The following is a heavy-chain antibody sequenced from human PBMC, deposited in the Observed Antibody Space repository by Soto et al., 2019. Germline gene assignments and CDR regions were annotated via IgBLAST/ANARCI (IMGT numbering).Heavy chain of an antibody. CDR2: IYYTGST. V-gene: IGHV4-59*01. J-gene: IGHJ4*02. CDR3: ARVPYGYFVDH. CDR1: GGSISSYY. Sequence: SETLSLTCTVSGGSISSYYWSWIRQPPGKGLEWIGYIYYTGSTNYNPSLKSRVTISVDTSRTQFSLNLSSVTAADTAVYYCARVPYGYFVDHWGQGTLVTVSS. D-gene: IGHD4-17*01.